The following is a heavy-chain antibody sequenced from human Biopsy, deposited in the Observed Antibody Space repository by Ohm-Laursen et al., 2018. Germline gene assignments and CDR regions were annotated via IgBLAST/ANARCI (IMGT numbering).Heavy chain of an antibody. CDR2: NIPILGTG. D-gene: IGHD3-9*01. CDR3: ATKLTGYFHH. V-gene: IGHV1-69*06. Sequence: PVKLSCKAPGGTFSNYGVNWVRQAPRQGLEWLCGNIPILGTGNYAQKFQDRVTVAADTSTSTATMELRSLRSDDTAVYYCATKLTGYFHHWGQGTLVIVSS. J-gene: IGHJ1*01. CDR1: GGTFSNYG.